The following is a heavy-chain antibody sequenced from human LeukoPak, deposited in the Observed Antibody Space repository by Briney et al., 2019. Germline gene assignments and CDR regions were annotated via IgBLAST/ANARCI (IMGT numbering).Heavy chain of an antibody. Sequence: GGSLRLSCAASGFTFSSYGMHWVRQAPGKGLEWVAVIWYEGSNKYYADSVKGRFTISRDNSKNTLYLQMNSLTAEDTAVYYCAISRDCSGTSCPGAFDIWGQGTMVTVSS. CDR1: GFTFSSYG. CDR3: AISRDCSGTSCPGAFDI. J-gene: IGHJ3*02. CDR2: IWYEGSNK. D-gene: IGHD2-2*01. V-gene: IGHV3-30*02.